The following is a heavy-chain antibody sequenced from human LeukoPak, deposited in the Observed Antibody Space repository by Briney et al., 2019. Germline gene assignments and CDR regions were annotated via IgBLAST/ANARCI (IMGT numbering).Heavy chain of an antibody. CDR2: IKSKTDGGTT. J-gene: IGHJ6*03. Sequence: GGSLRLSCAASGFIFSDAWMNWVRQAPGKGLEWVGRIKSKTDGGTTDYAAPVKGRFTISRDDSKNTLYLQMNSLKTEDTAVYYCTTLSGYDYYVSYYYYYMDVWGKGTTVTVSS. CDR1: GFIFSDAW. CDR3: TTLSGYDYYVSYYYYYMDV. V-gene: IGHV3-15*01. D-gene: IGHD5-12*01.